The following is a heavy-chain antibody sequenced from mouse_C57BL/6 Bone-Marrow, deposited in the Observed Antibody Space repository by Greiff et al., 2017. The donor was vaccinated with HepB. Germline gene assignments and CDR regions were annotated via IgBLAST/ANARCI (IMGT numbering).Heavy chain of an antibody. CDR2: INPSTGGT. CDR1: GYSFTGYY. Sequence: EVKLMESGPELVKPGASVKISCKASGYSFTGYYMNWVKQSPEKSLEWIGEINPSTGGTTYNQKFKAKATLTVDKSSSTAYMQLKSLTSEDSAVYYCARSGILLRRRTWFAYWGQGTLVTVSA. D-gene: IGHD1-1*01. V-gene: IGHV1-42*01. J-gene: IGHJ3*01. CDR3: ARSGILLRRRTWFAY.